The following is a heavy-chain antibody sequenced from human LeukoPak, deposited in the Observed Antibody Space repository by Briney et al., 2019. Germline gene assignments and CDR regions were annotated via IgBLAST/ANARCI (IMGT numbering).Heavy chain of an antibody. D-gene: IGHD2-8*01. CDR3: ARKVSVYAYFDY. CDR1: GYTFTSQG. V-gene: IGHV1-18*01. CDR2: ISAYNGNT. J-gene: IGHJ4*02. Sequence: AAVKVSCKASGYTFTSQGISWVRQAPGQGLEWMGWISAYNGNTNYAQKLQGRVTMTTDTSTSTAYMELRSLRADDTAVYYCARKVSVYAYFDYWGQGTLVTVSS.